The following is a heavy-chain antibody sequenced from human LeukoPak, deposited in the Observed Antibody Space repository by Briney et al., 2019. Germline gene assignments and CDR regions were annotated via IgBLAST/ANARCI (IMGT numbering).Heavy chain of an antibody. D-gene: IGHD4-11*01. V-gene: IGHV4-38-2*01. CDR1: GDSISSGHY. J-gene: IGHJ4*02. Sequence: SETLSLTCAVSGDSISSGHYWGWIRQPPGKRLEWIGSIFHIGSTYYNPSLKSRLTISVDTSKNQFSLRLTSVTAADTAVYYCARLVTTVTTGADYWGQGTLVTVSS. CDR2: IFHIGST. CDR3: ARLVTTVTTGADY.